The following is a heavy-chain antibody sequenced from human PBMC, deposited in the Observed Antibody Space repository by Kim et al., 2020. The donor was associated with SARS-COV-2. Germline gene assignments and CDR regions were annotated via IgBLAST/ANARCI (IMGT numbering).Heavy chain of an antibody. V-gene: IGHV6-1*01. CDR3: ARGINSAFDY. J-gene: IGHJ4*02. CDR1: GDRVSSKSVA. CDR2: TYYRSKWYY. Sequence: SQTLSLTCAISGDRVSSKSVAWNWIRQSPSRGLEWLGRTYYRSKWYYDYAVSVKSRITINPDTSKNQFSLHLNSVTPDDTAVYYCARGINSAFDYWGQGTLATVSS.